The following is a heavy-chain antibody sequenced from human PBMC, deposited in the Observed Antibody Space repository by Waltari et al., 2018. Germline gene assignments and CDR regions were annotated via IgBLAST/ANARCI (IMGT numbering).Heavy chain of an antibody. CDR2: RSYNGVA. Sequence: GVIRQPPGQGREWVATRSYNGVAYSSPSLRSRVIISRDMSENQLSLKLGSVTAADTAVYYCATYIGASVGTAAFDVWGQGTMVTVSS. D-gene: IGHD5-12*01. V-gene: IGHV4-39*01. CDR3: ATYIGASVGTAAFDV. J-gene: IGHJ3*01.